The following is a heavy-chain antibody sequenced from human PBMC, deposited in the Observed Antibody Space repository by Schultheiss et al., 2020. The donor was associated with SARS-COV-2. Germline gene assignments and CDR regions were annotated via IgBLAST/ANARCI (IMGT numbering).Heavy chain of an antibody. V-gene: IGHV3-9*01. CDR3: AKSQYSYGIDY. Sequence: SLKISCAASGFTFDDYAMHWVRQAPGKGLEWVSGISWNSGSIGYADSVKGRFTISRDNAKNSLYLQMNSLRAEDTALYYCAKSQYSYGIDYWGQGTLVTVSS. J-gene: IGHJ4*02. CDR2: ISWNSGSI. CDR1: GFTFDDYA. D-gene: IGHD5-18*01.